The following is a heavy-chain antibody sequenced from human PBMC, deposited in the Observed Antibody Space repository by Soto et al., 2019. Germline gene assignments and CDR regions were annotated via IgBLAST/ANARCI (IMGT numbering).Heavy chain of an antibody. Sequence: QVQLVQSGAEVKKPGASVKVSCKASGYTFTGYYMHWVRQAPGQGLEWMGWINPNSGGAHYAQKFRGWVTMTRDTSISTAYMELSRLRSDATAVYYCARERGSGTTTYGMDVWGQGTTVTVSS. V-gene: IGHV1-2*04. CDR2: INPNSGGA. CDR1: GYTFTGYY. D-gene: IGHD1-1*01. CDR3: ARERGSGTTTYGMDV. J-gene: IGHJ6*02.